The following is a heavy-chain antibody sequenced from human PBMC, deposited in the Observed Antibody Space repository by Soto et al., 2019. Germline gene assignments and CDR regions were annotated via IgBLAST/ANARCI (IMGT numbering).Heavy chain of an antibody. CDR3: ARSVAVPGAHIDY. V-gene: IGHV4-59*01. CDR1: GGSISGSY. D-gene: IGHD6-19*01. Sequence: SETLSLTCSVSGGSISGSYWSWIRQSPGKGLEWLSYVYYTGSTNYSPSLRSRVSISVDTSKNEFSLRLSSVTAADTAVYFCARSVAVPGAHIDYWGQGTQVTVSS. CDR2: VYYTGST. J-gene: IGHJ4*02.